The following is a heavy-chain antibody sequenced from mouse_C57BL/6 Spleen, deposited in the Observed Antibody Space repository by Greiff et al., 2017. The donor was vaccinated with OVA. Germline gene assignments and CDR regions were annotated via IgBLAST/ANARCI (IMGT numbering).Heavy chain of an antibody. CDR3: AIQLRLRERYYAMDY. Sequence: QVQLQQPGAELVRPGSSVKLSCKASGYTFTSYWMHWVKQRPIQGLEWIGNIDPSDSETHYNQKFKYKATLTVDKSSSTAYMQLSSLTSEDSAFYYCAIQLRLRERYYAMDYWGQGTSVTVSS. J-gene: IGHJ4*01. CDR1: GYTFTSYW. V-gene: IGHV1-52*01. D-gene: IGHD3-2*02. CDR2: IDPSDSET.